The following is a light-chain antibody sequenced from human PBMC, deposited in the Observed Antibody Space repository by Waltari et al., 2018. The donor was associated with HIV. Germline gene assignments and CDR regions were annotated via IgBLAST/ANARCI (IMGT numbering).Light chain of an antibody. V-gene: IGLV2-23*02. CDR1: SSDCGGYNY. Sequence: QSALTQPASVSGSPGQSIPISCTGTSSDCGGYNYVPWYQQHPGKAPKLMIYDVSKRPSGVSNRFSGSKSGNTASLTISGLQAEDEADYYCCSYAGSSTLVFGGGTKLTVL. CDR2: DVS. J-gene: IGLJ2*01. CDR3: CSYAGSSTLV.